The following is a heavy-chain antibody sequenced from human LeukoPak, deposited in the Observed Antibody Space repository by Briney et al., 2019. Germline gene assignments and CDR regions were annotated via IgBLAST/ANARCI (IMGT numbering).Heavy chain of an antibody. J-gene: IGHJ6*03. CDR3: ARTTEGGYTYGYFYYYYMDV. D-gene: IGHD5-18*01. CDR1: GGSISSSSYY. Sequence: PSETLSLTCTVSGGSISSSSYYWSWIRQPPGKGLEWIGLIYYSGSTNYNPSLKSRVTISVDTSKNQFSLKLTSVTAADTAVYYCARTTEGGYTYGYFYYYYMDVWGKGTTVTISS. V-gene: IGHV4-61*01. CDR2: IYYSGST.